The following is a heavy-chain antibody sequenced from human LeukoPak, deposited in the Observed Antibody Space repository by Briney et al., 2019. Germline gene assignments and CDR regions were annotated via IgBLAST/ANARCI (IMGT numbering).Heavy chain of an antibody. Sequence: GGSLRLSCAASGFTFSNYWMTWVRQAPGKGLEWVSSISSSSSYIYYADSVKGRFTISRDNAKNSLYLQMNSLRAEDTAVYYCARDEEGYYGSGSNGYWGQGTLVTVSS. J-gene: IGHJ4*02. CDR3: ARDEEGYYGSGSNGY. V-gene: IGHV3-21*01. CDR2: ISSSSSYI. CDR1: GFTFSNYW. D-gene: IGHD3-10*01.